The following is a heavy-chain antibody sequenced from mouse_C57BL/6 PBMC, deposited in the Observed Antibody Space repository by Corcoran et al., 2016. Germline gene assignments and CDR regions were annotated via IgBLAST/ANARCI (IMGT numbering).Heavy chain of an antibody. V-gene: IGHV9-3*01. Sequence: QIQLVQSGPEQKKPGETVKISCKASGYTFTTYGMSWVKQAPGKGLKWMGWINTYSGVPTYADDFKGRFAFSLETSASTAYLQINNLKNEDTATYFCARDAFYYYGSSYGYWGQGTTLTVS. CDR2: INTYSGVP. J-gene: IGHJ2*01. CDR1: GYTFTTYG. CDR3: ARDAFYYYGSSYGY. D-gene: IGHD1-1*01.